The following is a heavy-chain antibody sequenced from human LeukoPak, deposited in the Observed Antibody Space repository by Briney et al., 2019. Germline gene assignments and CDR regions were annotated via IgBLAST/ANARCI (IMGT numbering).Heavy chain of an antibody. CDR3: AQGTLVRGPGRNYYSMDV. V-gene: IGHV3-21*04. Sequence: PGGSLRLSCAASGFTFSSYSMNWVRQAPGKGLEWVSSISSSSSYIYYADSVKGRFTISRDNAKNSLYLQMNSLRAEDTATYYCAQGTLVRGPGRNYYSMDVWGKGTTVTVSS. CDR2: ISSSSSYI. J-gene: IGHJ6*03. D-gene: IGHD3-10*01. CDR1: GFTFSSYS.